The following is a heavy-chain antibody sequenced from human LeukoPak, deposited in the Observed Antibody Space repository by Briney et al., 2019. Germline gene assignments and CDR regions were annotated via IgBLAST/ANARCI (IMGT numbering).Heavy chain of an antibody. D-gene: IGHD7-27*01. CDR1: GFTFSSYW. CDR2: IKQDGSEK. Sequence: GGSLRLSCAASGFTFSSYWMSWVRQAPGKGLEWVANIKQDGSEKYYVDSVKGRFTISRDNSQNTLYLQMNSLRAEDTAVYYCAKASELGRGYFHYWGQGTLVTVSS. J-gene: IGHJ4*02. V-gene: IGHV3-7*05. CDR3: AKASELGRGYFHY.